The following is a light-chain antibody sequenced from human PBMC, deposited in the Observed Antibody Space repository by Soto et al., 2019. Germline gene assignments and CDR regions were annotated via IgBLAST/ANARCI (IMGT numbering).Light chain of an antibody. CDR1: QSVSSY. CDR3: QQRSNWPWT. CDR2: DAS. Sequence: EIVLTQSPATLSLSPGERATLSCRASQSVSSYLAWYQQKPGQAPRLLIYDASNRATGIPARFSGSGSGTAFTLTISSLEAEDFAVYYCQQRSNWPWTFGQGTKVEI. J-gene: IGKJ1*01. V-gene: IGKV3-11*01.